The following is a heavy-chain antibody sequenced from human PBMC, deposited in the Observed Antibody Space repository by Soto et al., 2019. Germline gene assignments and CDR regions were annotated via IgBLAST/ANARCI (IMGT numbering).Heavy chain of an antibody. CDR3: ARDSRVDMTAIGDY. CDR2: ISSSSSYI. CDR1: GFTLSIYS. V-gene: IGHV3-21*01. D-gene: IGHD2-21*02. Sequence: GGSLRLSWAASGFTLSIYSMNWVRHAPGKGLEWVSSISSSSSYIYYADSVKVRFTIPMDNAKNSLYLQMNSRRAEDTDVYYCARDSRVDMTAIGDYWGQGTLVTVSS. J-gene: IGHJ4*02.